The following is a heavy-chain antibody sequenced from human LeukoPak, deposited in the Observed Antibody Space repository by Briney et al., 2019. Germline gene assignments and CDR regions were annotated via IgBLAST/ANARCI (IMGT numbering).Heavy chain of an antibody. D-gene: IGHD2-2*01. Sequence: PGGSLRLSCAASGFTFSSYGMHWVRQAPGKGLEWVAVIWYDGSSKYYADSVKGRFTISRDNSKNTLYLQMNSLRAEDTAVYYCARDVCSSTSCWHDYWGQGTLVTVSS. V-gene: IGHV3-33*01. CDR3: ARDVCSSTSCWHDY. CDR2: IWYDGSSK. CDR1: GFTFSSYG. J-gene: IGHJ4*02.